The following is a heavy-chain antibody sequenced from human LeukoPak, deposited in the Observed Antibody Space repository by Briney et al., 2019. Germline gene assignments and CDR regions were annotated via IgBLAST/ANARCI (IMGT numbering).Heavy chain of an antibody. V-gene: IGHV3-53*05. CDR1: GFTVSSNY. D-gene: IGHD2-15*01. CDR2: IYSGGST. Sequence: GGSLRLSCAASGFTVSSNYMTWVRRAPGKGLEWVSVIYSGGSTYYADSVKGRFTISRDNSKNTVYLQMNSLRAEDTAVYYCARDRMAELGSSNYFDYWGQGTLVTVSS. CDR3: ARDRMAELGSSNYFDY. J-gene: IGHJ4*02.